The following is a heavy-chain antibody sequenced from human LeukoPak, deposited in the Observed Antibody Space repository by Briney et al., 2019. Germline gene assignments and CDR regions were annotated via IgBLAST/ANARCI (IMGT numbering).Heavy chain of an antibody. D-gene: IGHD3-22*01. J-gene: IGHJ3*02. Sequence: ASVKASCKVSGYTLTELSMHWVRQAPGKGLEWMGGFDPEDGETIYAQKFQGRVTMTEDTSTDTAYMELSSLRSEDTAVYYCAKDSAIVALVGSGDAFDIWGQGTLVTVSS. CDR3: AKDSAIVALVGSGDAFDI. CDR2: FDPEDGET. CDR1: GYTLTELS. V-gene: IGHV1-24*01.